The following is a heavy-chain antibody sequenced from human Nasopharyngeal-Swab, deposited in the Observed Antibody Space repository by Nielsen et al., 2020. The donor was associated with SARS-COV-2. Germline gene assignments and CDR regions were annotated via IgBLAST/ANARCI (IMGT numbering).Heavy chain of an antibody. CDR2: IRSKAYGGTT. Sequence: GESLKISCTASGFTFGDYAMSWVRQAPGKGLEWVGFIRSKAYGGTTEYAASVKGGFTISRDDSKSIAYLQMNSLKTEDTAVYYCTSLGTGDHWGQGTLVTVSS. CDR3: TSLGTGDH. V-gene: IGHV3-49*04. D-gene: IGHD1-1*01. CDR1: GFTFGDYA. J-gene: IGHJ4*02.